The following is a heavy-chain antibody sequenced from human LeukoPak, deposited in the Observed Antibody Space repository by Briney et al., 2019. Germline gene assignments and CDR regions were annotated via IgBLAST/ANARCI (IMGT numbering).Heavy chain of an antibody. J-gene: IGHJ4*02. CDR3: ARNLDTAMATSFDC. D-gene: IGHD5-18*01. CDR2: IYSTGSS. CDR1: GFTVSSSY. Sequence: GGSLRLSCAASGFTVSSSYMNWVRQAPGKGLEWVSVIYSTGSSQYADSVKGRFTISRDKSKNTLFLEMNSLRAEDTAVYYCARNLDTAMATSFDCWGQGTLVTVSS. V-gene: IGHV3-53*01.